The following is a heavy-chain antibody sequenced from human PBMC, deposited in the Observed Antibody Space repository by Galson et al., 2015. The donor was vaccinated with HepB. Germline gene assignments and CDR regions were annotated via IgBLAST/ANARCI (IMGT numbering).Heavy chain of an antibody. CDR2: ISSSSSYI. CDR3: ARPPESAAGTRIFDY. V-gene: IGHV3-21*01. D-gene: IGHD6-13*01. J-gene: IGHJ4*02. Sequence: SLRLSCAASGFTFSSYSMNWVRQAPGKGLEWVSSISSSSSYIYYADSVKGRFTISRDNAKNSLYLQMNSLRAEDTAVYYCARPPESAAGTRIFDYWGQGTLVTVSS. CDR1: GFTFSSYS.